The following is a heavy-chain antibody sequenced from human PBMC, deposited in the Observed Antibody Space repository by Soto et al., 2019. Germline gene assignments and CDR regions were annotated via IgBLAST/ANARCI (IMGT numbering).Heavy chain of an antibody. D-gene: IGHD4-4*01. CDR3: ARVGGSNYYYYGMDV. V-gene: IGHV4-34*01. Sequence: SETLSLTCAVYGGSFSGYYWSWIRQPPGKGLEWVGEIYHSGSTNYNPSLKSRVTISVDTSKNQFSLKLTSVTAADTAVYYCARVGGSNYYYYGMDVCGQGTTVTVSS. J-gene: IGHJ6*02. CDR1: GGSFSGYY. CDR2: IYHSGST.